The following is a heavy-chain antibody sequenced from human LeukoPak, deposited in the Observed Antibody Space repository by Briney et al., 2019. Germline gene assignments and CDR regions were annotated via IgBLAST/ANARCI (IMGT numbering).Heavy chain of an antibody. J-gene: IGHJ4*02. V-gene: IGHV3-15*01. CDR2: IKNKAHGGTT. Sequence: GGSLRLSCAASGDTLKNAWISCGPDAPGKGLECGGRIKNKAHGGTTAYAAPRKDRFTIARDDSKHTLYQQINSLKTEDTSDYYCTTILFDYGDSFLLWGRGTLVSVSS. CDR3: TTILFDYGDSFLL. D-gene: IGHD4-17*01. CDR1: GDTLKNAW.